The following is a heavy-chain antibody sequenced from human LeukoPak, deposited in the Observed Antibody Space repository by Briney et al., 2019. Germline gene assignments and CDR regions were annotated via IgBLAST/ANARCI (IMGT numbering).Heavy chain of an antibody. J-gene: IGHJ4*02. V-gene: IGHV3-23*01. CDR2: ISGSGVST. CDR1: GFTFSNYA. D-gene: IGHD3-22*01. CDR3: AKTRAYYDSSGFDY. Sequence: GGSLRLSCAASGFTFSNYAMSWVRQAQGKGLEWVSAISGSGVSTYYADSVKGRFTISRDNSKNTLFLQMNSLRAEDTALYYCAKTRAYYDSSGFDYWGQGTLVTVSS.